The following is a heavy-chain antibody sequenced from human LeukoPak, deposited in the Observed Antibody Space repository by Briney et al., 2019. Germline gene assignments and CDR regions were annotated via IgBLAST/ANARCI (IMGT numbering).Heavy chain of an antibody. CDR1: GFTFSSYS. J-gene: IGHJ4*02. CDR3: ARYGDYGDYFDY. Sequence: PGGSLRLSCAASGFTFSSYSMNWVRQAPGKGLEWVSSISSSSSYIYYADSVKGRFTISRDNAKNSLYLQMNSLRAEDTAVYYCARYGDYGDYFDYWGQGTLVTVSS. CDR2: ISSSSSYI. V-gene: IGHV3-21*01. D-gene: IGHD4-17*01.